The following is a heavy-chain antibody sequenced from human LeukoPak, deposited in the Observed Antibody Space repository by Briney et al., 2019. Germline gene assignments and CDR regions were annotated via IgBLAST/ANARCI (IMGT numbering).Heavy chain of an antibody. V-gene: IGHV4-59*01. CDR3: ARVFSGGGLYGDYDH. Sequence: SETLSLTCTVSGGSISSYYWSWIRQPPGKGLEWIGYIYYSGSTNYNPSLKSRVTISVDTSKNQFSLKLSSVTAADTAVYYCARVFSGGGLYGDYDHWGQGTLVTVSS. CDR1: GGSISSYY. D-gene: IGHD4-17*01. J-gene: IGHJ5*02. CDR2: IYYSGST.